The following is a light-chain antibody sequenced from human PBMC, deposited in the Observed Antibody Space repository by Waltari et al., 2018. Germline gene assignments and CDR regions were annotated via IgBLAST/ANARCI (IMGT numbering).Light chain of an antibody. V-gene: IGKV1-39*01. CDR1: QRLSMF. CDR2: GAS. J-gene: IGKJ4*01. CDR3: QQTYSTHLT. Sequence: DIQLTQSPPSLSASVGDRVTIPCRASQRLSMFLNWYQQKPGKAPNLLIYGASSLQRGVPSRFSGSGSGTDFTLTISSLHPEDFATYYCQQTYSTHLTFGGGTKVEIK.